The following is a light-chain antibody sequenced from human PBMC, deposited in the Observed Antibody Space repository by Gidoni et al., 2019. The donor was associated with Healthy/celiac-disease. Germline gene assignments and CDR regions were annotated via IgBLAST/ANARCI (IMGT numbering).Light chain of an antibody. CDR1: QSISSW. V-gene: IGKV1-5*01. J-gene: IGKJ2*01. CDR3: QQYNSYSYT. Sequence: GDRVTITCRASQSISSWLAWYQQKPGKAPKLLIYDASSLESGVPSRFSGRGSGKEFTLTISSLQPDDFATYYCQQYNSYSYTVGQGTKLEIK. CDR2: DAS.